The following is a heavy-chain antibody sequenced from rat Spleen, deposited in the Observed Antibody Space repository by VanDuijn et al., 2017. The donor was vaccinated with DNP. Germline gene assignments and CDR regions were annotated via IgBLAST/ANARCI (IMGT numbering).Heavy chain of an antibody. Sequence: EVQLVESGGGLVQPGRSLKLSCAASGITFRDYYMAWVRQAPGKGLEWIGEINKDSSTIIYTPSLKDKFTISRDNAKNTLYLQMSKLGSEDTAIYYCATHEEVFRYWGQGVMVTVSS. D-gene: IGHD1-11*01. CDR2: INKDSSTI. CDR1: GITFRDYY. CDR3: ATHEEVFRY. J-gene: IGHJ2*01. V-gene: IGHV4-2*01.